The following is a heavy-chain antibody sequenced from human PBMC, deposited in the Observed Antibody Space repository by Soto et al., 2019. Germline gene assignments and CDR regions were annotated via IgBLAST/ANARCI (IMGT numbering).Heavy chain of an antibody. V-gene: IGHV3-49*04. Sequence: GGSLRLSXTASGFTFGDYAMSWVRQAPGKGLEWVGFIRSKAYGGTTEYAASVKGRFTISRDDSKSIAYLQMNSLKTEDTAVYYCTRGKRIDGAARRFDYWGQGTLVTVSS. CDR2: IRSKAYGGTT. D-gene: IGHD6-6*01. J-gene: IGHJ4*02. CDR1: GFTFGDYA. CDR3: TRGKRIDGAARRFDY.